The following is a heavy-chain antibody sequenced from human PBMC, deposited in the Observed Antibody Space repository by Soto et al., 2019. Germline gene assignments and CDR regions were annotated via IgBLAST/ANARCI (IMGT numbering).Heavy chain of an antibody. CDR1: GFTFSSYS. V-gene: IGHV3-48*01. CDR3: ARMEQLVRGY. D-gene: IGHD6-6*01. CDR2: ISSSSSTI. J-gene: IGHJ4*02. Sequence: GGSLRLSCAASGFTFSSYSMNWVRQAPGKGLEWVSYISSSSSTIYYADSVKGRFTISRDNAKNSLYLQMNSLRAEDTAVYYCARMEQLVRGYWGQGTLVTVSS.